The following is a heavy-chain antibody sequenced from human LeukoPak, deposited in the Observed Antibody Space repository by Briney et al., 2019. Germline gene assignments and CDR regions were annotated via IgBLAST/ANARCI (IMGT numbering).Heavy chain of an antibody. CDR3: ARALPYDILTGLVWFDP. D-gene: IGHD3-9*01. J-gene: IGHJ5*02. V-gene: IGHV4-59*01. CDR2: IYCSGST. CDR1: GGSISSYY. Sequence: SETLSLTCTASGGSISSYYWSWIRQPPGKGLEWMGYIYCSGSTNYNPSLKSRVTISVDTSKNQFSLKLSSVTAADTAVYYCARALPYDILTGLVWFDPWGQGTLVTVSS.